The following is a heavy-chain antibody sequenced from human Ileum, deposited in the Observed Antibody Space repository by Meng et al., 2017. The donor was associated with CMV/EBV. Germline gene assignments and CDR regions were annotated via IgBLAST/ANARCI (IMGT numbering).Heavy chain of an antibody. CDR1: GGSISSGDYY. J-gene: IGHJ4*02. CDR2: IYYSGST. D-gene: IGHD3-3*01. Sequence: SETLSLTCTVSGGSISSGDYYWSWIRQPPGKGLEWIGYIYYSGSTYYNPSLKSRVTISVDTSKNPFSLKLSSVTAADTAVYYCARVGYQLRFLEWLSFDYWGQGTLVTVSS. CDR3: ARVGYQLRFLEWLSFDY. V-gene: IGHV4-30-4*08.